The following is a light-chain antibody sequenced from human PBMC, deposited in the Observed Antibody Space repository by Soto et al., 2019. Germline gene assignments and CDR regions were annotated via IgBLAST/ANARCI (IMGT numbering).Light chain of an antibody. V-gene: IGLV2-8*01. CDR3: SSYAGSNNLV. CDR1: SSDVGGYNY. J-gene: IGLJ2*01. CDR2: EVS. Sequence: QSALTQPPSVSGSPGQSVTISCTGTSSDVGGYNYVSWYQQHPGKAPKLIIYEVSKRPSGVPDRFSGSKSGNMASLAVSGLQAEDEADYYCSSYAGSNNLVFGGGTQLTVL.